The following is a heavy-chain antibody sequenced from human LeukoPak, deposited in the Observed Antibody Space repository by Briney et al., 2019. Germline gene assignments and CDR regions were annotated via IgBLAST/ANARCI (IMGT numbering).Heavy chain of an antibody. J-gene: IGHJ4*02. CDR3: ARASGSSYYFDY. D-gene: IGHD6-6*01. V-gene: IGHV3-30*03. Sequence: QAGGSLRLSCAASGFTFSSYWMSWVRQAPGKGLEWVAVISYDGSNKYYADSVKGRFTISRDNSKNTLYLQMNSLRAEDTAVYYCARASGSSYYFDYWGQGTLVTVSS. CDR2: ISYDGSNK. CDR1: GFTFSSYW.